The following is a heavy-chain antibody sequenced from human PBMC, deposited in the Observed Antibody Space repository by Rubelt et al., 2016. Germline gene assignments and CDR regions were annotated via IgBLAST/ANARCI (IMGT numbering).Heavy chain of an antibody. J-gene: IGHJ4*02. CDR1: GFSLRTSGMC. CDR2: IDWDDDK. CDR3: ARISRNGYYFDY. Sequence: QVTLRESGPALVKPTQTLTLTCTFSGFSLRTSGMCVSWIRQPPGKALEWLARIDWDDDKYYSTSLKTRPNIPKDTSKNQVVLTMTNMDPVDTATYYCARISRNGYYFDYWGQGTLVTVSS. D-gene: IGHD1-1*01. V-gene: IGHV2-70*15.